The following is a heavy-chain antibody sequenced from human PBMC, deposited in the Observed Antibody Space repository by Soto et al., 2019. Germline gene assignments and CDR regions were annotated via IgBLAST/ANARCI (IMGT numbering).Heavy chain of an antibody. CDR3: AREPYSNYYYYYYMDV. J-gene: IGHJ6*03. CDR1: GFTFSDHY. D-gene: IGHD4-4*01. CDR2: TRNKANSYTT. Sequence: EVQLVESGGRLVQPGGSLRLSCAASGFTFSDHYMDWVRQAPGKGLEWVGRTRNKANSYTTEYAASVKGRFTISRDDSKNSLYLQMNSLKTEDTAVYYCAREPYSNYYYYYYMDVWGKGTTVTVSS. V-gene: IGHV3-72*01.